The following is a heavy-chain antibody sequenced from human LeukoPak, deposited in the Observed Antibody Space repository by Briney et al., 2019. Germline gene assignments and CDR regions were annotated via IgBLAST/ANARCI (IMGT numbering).Heavy chain of an antibody. D-gene: IGHD3/OR15-3a*01. Sequence: SQTLSLTCAISGDSDSSNSAAWNWIRQSPSRGLERLGRTYYSSQWYNDYSVSVKSGITINPDTSNNQFSLQLNSVTPDDTAVYYCAREVVDLDYYYGMDVWGQGTTVTVSS. CDR1: GDSDSSNSAA. J-gene: IGHJ6*02. V-gene: IGHV6-1*01. CDR3: AREVVDLDYYYGMDV. CDR2: TYYSSQWYN.